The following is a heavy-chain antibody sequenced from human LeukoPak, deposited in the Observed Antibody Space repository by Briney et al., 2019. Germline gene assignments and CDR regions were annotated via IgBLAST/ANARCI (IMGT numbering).Heavy chain of an antibody. CDR3: ARDPSLTDTAMVKGTDY. Sequence: SVKVSCKASGGTFSSSAISWVRQAPGQGLEWMGRSIPILGIANYAQKFQGRVTITADKSTSTAYMELSSLRSEDTAVYYCARDPSLTDTAMVKGTDYWGQGTLVTVSS. CDR1: GGTFSSSA. D-gene: IGHD5-18*01. CDR2: SIPILGIA. V-gene: IGHV1-69*04. J-gene: IGHJ4*02.